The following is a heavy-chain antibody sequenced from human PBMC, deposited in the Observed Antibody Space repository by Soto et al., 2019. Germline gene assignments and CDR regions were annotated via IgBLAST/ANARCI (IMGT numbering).Heavy chain of an antibody. Sequence: TLSLTCTVSGDSISGGASFWSWIRQPPGKGLEWIANVYYSGSSYYNPSLKSRLTISVDTTKNQFSLQLKSMTAADTAVYYCAKLSCTSSTCYFPGWFDPWGQGTLVTVSS. J-gene: IGHJ5*02. D-gene: IGHD2-2*01. CDR2: VYYSGSS. V-gene: IGHV4-31*03. CDR3: AKLSCTSSTCYFPGWFDP. CDR1: GDSISGGASF.